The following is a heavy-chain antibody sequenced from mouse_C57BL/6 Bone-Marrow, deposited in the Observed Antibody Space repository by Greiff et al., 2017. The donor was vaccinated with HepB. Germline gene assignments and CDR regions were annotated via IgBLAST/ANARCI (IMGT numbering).Heavy chain of an antibody. CDR3: ARHPPTMYYYGSSYRWYFDV. D-gene: IGHD1-1*01. V-gene: IGHV1-62-2*01. CDR1: GYTFTEYT. Sequence: VHLVESGAELVKPGASVKLSCKASGYTFTEYTIHWVKQRSGQGLEWIGWFYPGSGSIKYNEKFKDKATLTADKSSSTVYMELSRLTSEDSAVYFCARHPPTMYYYGSSYRWYFDVWGTGTTVTVSS. J-gene: IGHJ1*03. CDR2: FYPGSGSI.